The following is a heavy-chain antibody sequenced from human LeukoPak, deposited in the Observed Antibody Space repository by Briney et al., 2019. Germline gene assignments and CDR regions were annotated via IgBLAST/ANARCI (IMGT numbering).Heavy chain of an antibody. D-gene: IGHD2-15*01. V-gene: IGHV4-34*01. Sequence: KPSETLSPTCAVHGGSFSGYYWSWIRQPPGKGLEWIGEINHSGSTNYNPSLKSRVTISVDTSKNQFSLKLSSVTAADTAVYYCARVVVVAAGHDYWGQGTLVTVSS. CDR1: GGSFSGYY. CDR3: ARVVVVAAGHDY. J-gene: IGHJ4*02. CDR2: INHSGST.